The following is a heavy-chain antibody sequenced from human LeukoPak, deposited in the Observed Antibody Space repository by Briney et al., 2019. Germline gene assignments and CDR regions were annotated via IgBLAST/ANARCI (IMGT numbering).Heavy chain of an antibody. V-gene: IGHV4-59*01. D-gene: IGHD1-14*01. J-gene: IGHJ3*02. Sequence: SETLSLTCTVSGGSISSYYWNWIRQPPGKGLEWIAYIYDSGSTNYNPVLKSRVTISVDTSKNQFSLKLSSVTAADTAVYYCAREGGTGAFDIWGQGTMVTVSP. CDR3: AREGGTGAFDI. CDR1: GGSISSYY. CDR2: IYDSGST.